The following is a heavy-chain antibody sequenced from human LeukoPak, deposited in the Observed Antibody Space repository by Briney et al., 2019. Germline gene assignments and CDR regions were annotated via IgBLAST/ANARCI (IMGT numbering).Heavy chain of an antibody. J-gene: IGHJ4*02. V-gene: IGHV1-8*01. CDR2: MNPNSGNT. Sequence: ASVKVSCKASGYTFTSYDINWVRQATGQGLEWMGWMNPNSGNTGYAQKFQGRVTMTRNTSISTAYMELSSLRSEDTAVYYCARGSSTVVVVAAKSAFGYWGQGTLVTVSS. CDR1: GYTFTSYD. CDR3: ARGSSTVVVVAAKSAFGY. D-gene: IGHD2-15*01.